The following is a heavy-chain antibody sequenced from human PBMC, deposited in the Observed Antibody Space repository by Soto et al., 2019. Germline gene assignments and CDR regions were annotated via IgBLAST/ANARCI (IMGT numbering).Heavy chain of an antibody. CDR1: GFTLSSYA. D-gene: IGHD6-19*01. CDR2: IWSDGTTK. Sequence: QEQVVESGGGVVQPGRSLRLSCAASGFTLSSYAMHWVRQAPGKGLEWVAMIWSDGTTKYYADSVKGRFTISRDSSKKTWYLQMNSLRVDDTAVYYCVRDPQGSGRAFDYWGQGTLVTVSS. CDR3: VRDPQGSGRAFDY. J-gene: IGHJ4*02. V-gene: IGHV3-33*01.